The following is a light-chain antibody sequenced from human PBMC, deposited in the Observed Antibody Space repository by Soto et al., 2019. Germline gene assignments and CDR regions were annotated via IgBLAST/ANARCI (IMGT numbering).Light chain of an antibody. Sequence: QSVLTQPPSVSAAPGQRVTISCSGNSSNVGDNFVSWYQQPPEAAPKLLIYDNHKRPSGIPDRFSGSKSGTSATLGITGLQTGDEADYYYATWDGSLSVVVFGGGTQLTVL. J-gene: IGLJ3*02. V-gene: IGLV1-51*01. CDR1: SSNVGDNF. CDR2: DNH. CDR3: ATWDGSLSVVV.